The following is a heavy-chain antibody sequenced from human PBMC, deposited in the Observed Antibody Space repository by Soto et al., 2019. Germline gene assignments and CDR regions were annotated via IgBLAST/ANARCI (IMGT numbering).Heavy chain of an antibody. V-gene: IGHV3-74*01. J-gene: IGHJ4*02. CDR2: INSDGSST. CDR3: ARDRGSGHGYSYGAGYFDY. CDR1: GFTSSSYW. D-gene: IGHD5-18*01. Sequence: PGGSLRLSCAASGFTSSSYWMHWVRQAPGKGLVWVSRINSDGSSTSYADSVKGRFTISRDNAKNTLYLQMNSLRAEDTAVYYCARDRGSGHGYSYGAGYFDYWGQGTLVTVSS.